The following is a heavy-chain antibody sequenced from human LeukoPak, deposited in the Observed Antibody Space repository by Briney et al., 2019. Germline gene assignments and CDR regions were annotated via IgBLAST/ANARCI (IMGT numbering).Heavy chain of an antibody. Sequence: SETLSLTCTVSGGSISSSSYYWGWIRQPPGKGLEWIGSIYYSGSTYSNPSLQSRVTISVDTSKNQFSLKLNSVTAADTAVYYCARVAPYSGGWYAETWGQGTLVTVSS. D-gene: IGHD6-19*01. J-gene: IGHJ5*02. CDR1: GGSISSSSYY. V-gene: IGHV4-39*01. CDR2: IYYSGST. CDR3: ARVAPYSGGWYAET.